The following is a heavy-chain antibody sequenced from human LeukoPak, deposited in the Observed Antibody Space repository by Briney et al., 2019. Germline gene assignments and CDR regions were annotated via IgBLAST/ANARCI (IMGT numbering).Heavy chain of an antibody. CDR2: IYHSGST. CDR3: ARAPGPLPAAILFMFDP. J-gene: IGHJ5*02. D-gene: IGHD2-2*02. V-gene: IGHV4-30-2*01. CDR1: GGSISSGGYY. Sequence: SQTLSLTCTVSGGSISSGGYYWSWIRQPPGKGLEWIGYIYHSGSTYYNPSLKSRVTISVDRSKNQFSLKLSSVTAADTAVYYCARAPGPLPAAILFMFDPWGQGTLVTVSS.